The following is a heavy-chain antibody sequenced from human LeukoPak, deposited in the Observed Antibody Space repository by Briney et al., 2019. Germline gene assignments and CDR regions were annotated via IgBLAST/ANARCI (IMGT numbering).Heavy chain of an antibody. J-gene: IGHJ4*02. Sequence: GASVTVSCTASGYTFTSYYMHWVRQAPGQGLEWMGIINPSGGSTSYAQKFQGRVTMTRDTSTSTVYMELRRLRSEDTAVYSCARGGYFAWPTCDYWGQGTLVTVSS. V-gene: IGHV1-46*01. CDR3: ARGGYFAWPTCDY. CDR2: INPSGGST. D-gene: IGHD3-9*01. CDR1: GYTFTSYY.